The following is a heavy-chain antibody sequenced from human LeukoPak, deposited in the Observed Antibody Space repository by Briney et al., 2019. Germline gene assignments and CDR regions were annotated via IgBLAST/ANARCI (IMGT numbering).Heavy chain of an antibody. CDR1: GFTFSSYS. Sequence: GGSLRLSCAASGFTFSSYSMTWVRQAPGKGLEWVSSISSSSSYIYYADSVKGRFTISRDNAKNSLYLQMNSLRAEDTAVYYCASDPRRGSGRIPDYWGQGTLVTVSS. J-gene: IGHJ4*02. CDR3: ASDPRRGSGRIPDY. V-gene: IGHV3-21*01. D-gene: IGHD3-10*01. CDR2: ISSSSSYI.